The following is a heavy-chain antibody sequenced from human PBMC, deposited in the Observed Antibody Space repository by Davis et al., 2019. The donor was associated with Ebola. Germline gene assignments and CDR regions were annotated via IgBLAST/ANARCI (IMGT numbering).Heavy chain of an antibody. Sequence: PGGSLRLSCAASGFTVSSNYMSWVRQAPGKGLEWVSVIYSGGSTYYADSVKGRFTISRDNSKNTLYLQMNSLIAEDTAVYYCARDRPSYYGSGKVDAFDIWGQGTMVTVSS. CDR3: ARDRPSYYGSGKVDAFDI. D-gene: IGHD3-10*01. CDR2: IYSGGST. J-gene: IGHJ3*02. V-gene: IGHV3-53*01. CDR1: GFTVSSNY.